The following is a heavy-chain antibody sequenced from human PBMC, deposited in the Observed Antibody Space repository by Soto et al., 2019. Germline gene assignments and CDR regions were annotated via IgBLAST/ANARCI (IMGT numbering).Heavy chain of an antibody. D-gene: IGHD5-18*01. CDR3: ARDDRGQLWSVKPFYYYYYGMDV. V-gene: IGHV3-33*01. CDR1: GFTFSSYG. CDR2: IWYDGSNK. J-gene: IGHJ6*02. Sequence: QVPLVESGGGVVQPGRSLRLSCAASGFTFSSYGMHWVRQAPGKGLEWVAVIWYDGSNKYYADSVKGRFTISRDNSKNTXXLXMXXLRAEDTAVYYCARDDRGQLWSVKPFYYYYYGMDVWGQGTTVTVSS.